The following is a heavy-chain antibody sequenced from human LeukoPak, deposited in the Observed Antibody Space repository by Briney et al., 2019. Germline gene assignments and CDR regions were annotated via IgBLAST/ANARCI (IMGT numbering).Heavy chain of an antibody. CDR3: ARDVRGARLELRKFDY. CDR2: ISAYNGNT. CDR1: GYTFTSYG. V-gene: IGHV1-18*01. Sequence: GASVKVSCKASGYTFTSYGISWVRQAPGQGLEWMGWISAYNGNTNYAQKLQGRVTMTTDTSTSTAYMELRSLRSDDTAVYYCARDVRGARLELRKFDYWGQGTLVSVSS. J-gene: IGHJ4*02. D-gene: IGHD1-7*01.